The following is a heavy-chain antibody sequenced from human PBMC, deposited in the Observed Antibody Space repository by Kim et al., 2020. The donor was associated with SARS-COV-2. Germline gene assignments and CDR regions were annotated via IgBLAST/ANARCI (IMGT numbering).Heavy chain of an antibody. CDR2: INAGNGNT. Sequence: ASVKVSCKASGYTFTSYAMHWVRQAPGQRLEWMGWINAGNGNTKYSQKFQGRVTITRDTSASTAYMELSSLRSEDTAVYYCARDGDYYDSSGYRYWGQGTLVTVSS. CDR3: ARDGDYYDSSGYRY. CDR1: GYTFTSYA. J-gene: IGHJ4*02. V-gene: IGHV1-3*01. D-gene: IGHD3-22*01.